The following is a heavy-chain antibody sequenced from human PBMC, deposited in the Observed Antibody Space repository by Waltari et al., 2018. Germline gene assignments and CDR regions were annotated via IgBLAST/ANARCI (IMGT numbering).Heavy chain of an antibody. CDR2: IYRSGST. D-gene: IGHD1-26*01. CDR1: GYSISSGYY. J-gene: IGHJ4*02. Sequence: QVQLHESGPGLVKSSETLSLTCAVSGYSISSGYYWGWIRQPPGKGLGWIGTIYRSGSTYYNPSLKSRITISLDTAKNQFSLKLNSVTAADTAVYYCARHQVGGRDFEYWGQGTLVTVSS. CDR3: ARHQVGGRDFEY. V-gene: IGHV4-38-2*01.